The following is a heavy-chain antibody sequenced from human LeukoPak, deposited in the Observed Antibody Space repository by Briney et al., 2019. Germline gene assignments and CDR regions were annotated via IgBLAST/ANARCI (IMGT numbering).Heavy chain of an antibody. Sequence: SVNVSCKSSGGTLRIYAISWVRQAPGQGPEWMGGIITIFGTANYAQKFQGRVTITADESTSTAYMELSSLRPEDTAVYYCARTHDYGDERPYYFDYWGQGTLVTVSS. CDR3: ARTHDYGDERPYYFDY. D-gene: IGHD4-17*01. V-gene: IGHV1-69*13. CDR1: GGTLRIYA. J-gene: IGHJ4*02. CDR2: IITIFGTA.